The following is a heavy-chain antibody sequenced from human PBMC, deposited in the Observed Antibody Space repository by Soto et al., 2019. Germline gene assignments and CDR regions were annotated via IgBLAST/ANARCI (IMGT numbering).Heavy chain of an antibody. CDR1: GYTFTSYD. D-gene: IGHD2-15*01. CDR2: MNPNSGNT. CDR3: AGSLGYCSGGSCPSTMDV. V-gene: IGHV1-8*01. Sequence: QVQLVQSGAVVKKPGASVKVSCKASGYTFTSYDINWVRQATGQGLEWMGWMNPNSGNTGYAQKFQGRVTMTRNTSISTAYMELSSLRSEDTAVYYCAGSLGYCSGGSCPSTMDVWGKGTTVTVSS. J-gene: IGHJ6*03.